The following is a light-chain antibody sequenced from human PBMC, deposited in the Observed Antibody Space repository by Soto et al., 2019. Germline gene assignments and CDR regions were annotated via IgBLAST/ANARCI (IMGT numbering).Light chain of an antibody. V-gene: IGKV1-5*03. CDR2: KAS. CDR1: ESINSW. Sequence: DIQLTQSPSTLSASVGDTVTITCRASESINSWLAWYQQKPGKAPNLLMNKASTLEPGVPSRFSGSGSGTEFTLPISSLQPADFATYYCQQYNSYATWTFGQGTKVEMK. J-gene: IGKJ1*01. CDR3: QQYNSYATWT.